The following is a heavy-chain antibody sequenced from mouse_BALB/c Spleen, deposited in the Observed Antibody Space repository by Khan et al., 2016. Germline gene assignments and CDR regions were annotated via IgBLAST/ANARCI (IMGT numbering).Heavy chain of an antibody. CDR3: ARNDYYAMDC. J-gene: IGHJ4*01. Sequence: EVELVESGGGLVQPGGSLKLSCAASGFDFSRYWMSWVRQAPGKGLEWIGEINPDSSTITYTPSLKDKFIISRDNAKNTLYLQMSKVRSEDTARDYCARNDYYAMDCWGQGTSVTVSS. CDR1: GFDFSRYW. CDR2: INPDSSTI. V-gene: IGHV4-1*02.